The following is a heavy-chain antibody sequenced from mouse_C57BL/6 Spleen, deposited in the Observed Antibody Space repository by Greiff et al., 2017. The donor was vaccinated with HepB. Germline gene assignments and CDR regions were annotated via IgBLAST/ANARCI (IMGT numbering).Heavy chain of an antibody. J-gene: IGHJ4*01. D-gene: IGHD2-2*01. CDR1: GYTFTSYW. CDR2: IYPGSGST. V-gene: IGHV1-55*01. CDR3: ARGLPHYYAMDY. Sequence: VQLQQPGAELVKPGASVKMSCKASGYTFTSYWITWVKQRPGQGLEWIGDIYPGSGSTNYNEKFKSKATLTVDTSSSTAYMQLSSLTSEDAAVYYCARGLPHYYAMDYWGQGTSVTVSS.